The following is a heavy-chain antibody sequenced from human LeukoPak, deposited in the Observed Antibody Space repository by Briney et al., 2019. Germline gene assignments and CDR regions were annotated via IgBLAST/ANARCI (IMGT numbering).Heavy chain of an antibody. Sequence: TGGSLRLSCAASGFTFSSYAMSWVRQAPGKGLEWVSAISGSGGSTYYADSVKGRFTISRDNSKNTLYLQMNSLRAEDTAVYYCAKDPSQQCARYFDYWGQGTLVTVSS. CDR3: AKDPSQQCARYFDY. D-gene: IGHD6-19*01. CDR2: ISGSGGST. V-gene: IGHV3-23*01. CDR1: GFTFSSYA. J-gene: IGHJ4*02.